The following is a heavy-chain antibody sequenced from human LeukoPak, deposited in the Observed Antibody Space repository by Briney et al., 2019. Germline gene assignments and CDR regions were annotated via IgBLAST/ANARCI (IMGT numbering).Heavy chain of an antibody. V-gene: IGHV4-59*01. D-gene: IGHD3-22*01. J-gene: IGHJ4*02. CDR2: IYYSGSI. CDR3: ARAGGYYYDSSGYYPPTIYYFDY. CDR1: GGSISSYY. Sequence: SETLSLTCTVSGGSISSYYWSWIRQPPGKGLEWIGYIYYSGSINYNPSLKSRVTISVDTSKNQFSLKLSSVTAADTAVYYCARAGGYYYDSSGYYPPTIYYFDYWGQGTLVTVSS.